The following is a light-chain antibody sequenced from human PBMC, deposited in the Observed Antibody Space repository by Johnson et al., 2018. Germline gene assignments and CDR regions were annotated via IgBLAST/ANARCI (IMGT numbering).Light chain of an antibody. CDR3: GTWDSSLSAGNV. CDR1: SSNIGNNY. CDR2: ENN. Sequence: QSVLTQPPSVSVAPGQKVTIYCSGSSSNIGNNYVSWYQQLPGTAPKLLIYENNKRPSGIPDRFSGSKSGTSATLGITGLQTGDEADYYCGTWDSSLSAGNVFGTGTKVTVL. J-gene: IGLJ1*01. V-gene: IGLV1-51*02.